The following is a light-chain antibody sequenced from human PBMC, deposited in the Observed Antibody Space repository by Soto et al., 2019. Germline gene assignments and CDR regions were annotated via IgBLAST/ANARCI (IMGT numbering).Light chain of an antibody. Sequence: QSALTQPRSVSGSPGQSITISCTGTSSDVGGYNYVSWYRQHPGKAPKLMIYDVSKRPSGVPDRFSGSKSGNTASLTISGLQDEDEADYYCCSYAGSSTHYVFGTGTKLTVL. CDR1: SSDVGGYNY. J-gene: IGLJ1*01. V-gene: IGLV2-11*01. CDR3: CSYAGSSTHYV. CDR2: DVS.